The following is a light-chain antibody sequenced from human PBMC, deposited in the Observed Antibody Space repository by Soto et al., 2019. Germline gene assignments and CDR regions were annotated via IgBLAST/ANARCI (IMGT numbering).Light chain of an antibody. CDR2: KAS. CDR3: QQYNSYSMYT. J-gene: IGKJ2*01. V-gene: IGKV1-5*03. Sequence: DIQMTQSPSTLSASVGGRVTITCRASQSISSWLAWYQQKPGKAPKLLIYKASSLESGVPSRFSGSGSGTEFTLTISSLQPDDFATYYCQQYNSYSMYTFGQ. CDR1: QSISSW.